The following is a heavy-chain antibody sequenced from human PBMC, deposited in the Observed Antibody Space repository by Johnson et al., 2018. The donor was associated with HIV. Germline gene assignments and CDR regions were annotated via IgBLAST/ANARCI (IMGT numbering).Heavy chain of an antibody. CDR2: ISYDGSNK. D-gene: IGHD6-13*01. J-gene: IGHJ3*02. CDR1: GFTFSSYG. Sequence: QLVESGGGVVQPGRSLRLSCAASGFTFSSYGMHWVRQAPGKGLEWVAVISYDGSNKYYADSVKGRFTISRDNSKNTLYLQMNSLRAEDTAVYYCARDRLFGSSWYGVGAFDIWGQGTMVTVSS. CDR3: ARDRLFGSSWYGVGAFDI. V-gene: IGHV3-30*03.